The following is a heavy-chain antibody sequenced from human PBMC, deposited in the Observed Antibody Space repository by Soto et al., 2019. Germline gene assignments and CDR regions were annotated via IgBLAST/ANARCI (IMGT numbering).Heavy chain of an antibody. V-gene: IGHV3-23*01. CDR3: AKGKPSSPALVLDI. D-gene: IGHD6-6*01. Sequence: LRLSCAASGFTFSSYSMNWVRQAPGKGLEWVSAISGSGGSTYYADSVKGRFTISRDSSKNTLYLQMNSLRAEDTAVYYCAKGKPSSPALVLDIPGQGTMVTLPS. CDR1: GFTFSSYS. CDR2: ISGSGGST. J-gene: IGHJ3*02.